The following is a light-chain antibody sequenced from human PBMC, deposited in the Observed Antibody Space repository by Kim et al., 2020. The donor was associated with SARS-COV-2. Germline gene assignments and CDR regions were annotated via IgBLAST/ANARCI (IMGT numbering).Light chain of an antibody. Sequence: QSVLTQPPSASGTPGQRVTISCSGSSSNIGSNTVNWYQQVPRTAPKLLIYSNNQRPSGVPDRFSGSKSGTSASLAISGLQSEDEADYYCAVWDDSLNGPVFGGGPPLTVL. CDR2: SNN. V-gene: IGLV1-44*01. J-gene: IGLJ3*02. CDR3: AVWDDSLNGPV. CDR1: SSNIGSNT.